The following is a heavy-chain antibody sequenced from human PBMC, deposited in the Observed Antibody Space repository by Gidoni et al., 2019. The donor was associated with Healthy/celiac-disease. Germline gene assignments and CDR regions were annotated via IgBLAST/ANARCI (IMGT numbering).Heavy chain of an antibody. V-gene: IGHV4-61*01. J-gene: IGHJ2*01. CDR1: GRSISSGSPS. CDR3: ARDQRGTYGDYSSPSWYFDL. CDR2: IYYSGST. Sequence: QVQLQASGPGLVKPSESLSLTCTVSGRSISSGSPSWRWIRQPPGKGLEWIGYIYYSGSTNYNPSLKSRVTISVDTSKNQFSLKLSSVTAADTAVYYCARDQRGTYGDYSSPSWYFDLWGRGTLVTVSS. D-gene: IGHD4-17*01.